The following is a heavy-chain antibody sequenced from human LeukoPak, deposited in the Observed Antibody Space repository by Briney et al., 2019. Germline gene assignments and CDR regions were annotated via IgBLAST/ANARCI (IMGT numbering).Heavy chain of an antibody. D-gene: IGHD3-22*01. CDR2: IRYDGSNK. Sequence: GGSLRLSCAASGFTFSSYGMHWVRQAPGKGLEWVAFIRYDGSNKYYADSVKGRFTISRDNSKNTLYLQMNSLRAEDTAVYYCAKHSSTYYYGSSGYTPYYYYYMDVWGKGTTVTVSS. V-gene: IGHV3-30*02. J-gene: IGHJ6*03. CDR3: AKHSSTYYYGSSGYTPYYYYYMDV. CDR1: GFTFSSYG.